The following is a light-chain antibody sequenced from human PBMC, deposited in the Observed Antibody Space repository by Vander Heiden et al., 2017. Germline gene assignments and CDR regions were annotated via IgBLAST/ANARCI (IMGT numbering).Light chain of an antibody. V-gene: IGKV3-20*01. CDR1: QSVSSSY. CDR2: GAS. J-gene: IGKJ2*01. Sequence: EIVLTQSPGTLSLSPGERATLSCRASQSVSSSYLAWYQQKPGQAPRLLIYGASCRATGIPDRFSGSGSGTDFTLTSSRLEPEDFAVYYCQQYGSSPPKYTFGQGTKLEIK. CDR3: QQYGSSPPKYT.